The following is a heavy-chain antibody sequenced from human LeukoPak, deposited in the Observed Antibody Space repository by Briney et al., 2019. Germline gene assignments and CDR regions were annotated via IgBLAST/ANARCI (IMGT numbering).Heavy chain of an antibody. V-gene: IGHV3-33*01. Sequence: GGSLRLSCAASGFTFSSYGMHWVRQAPGKGLEWVAVIWYDGSNKYYADSVKGRFTISRDNSKNTLYLQVNSLRAEDTAVHYCARDPGPNAFDIWGQGTMVTFSS. J-gene: IGHJ3*02. CDR2: IWYDGSNK. CDR1: GFTFSSYG. CDR3: ARDPGPNAFDI.